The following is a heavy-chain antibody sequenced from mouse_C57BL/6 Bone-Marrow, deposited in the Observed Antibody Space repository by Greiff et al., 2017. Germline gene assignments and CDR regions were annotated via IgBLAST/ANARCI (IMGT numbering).Heavy chain of an antibody. CDR3: AREATVVARDFDY. V-gene: IGHV1-80*01. CDR2: IYPGDGDT. J-gene: IGHJ2*01. CDR1: GYAFSSYW. D-gene: IGHD1-1*01. Sequence: QVQLQQSGAELVKPGASVKISCKASGYAFSSYWMNWVKQRPGKGLEWIGQIYPGDGDTNYNGKFKGKATLTADKSSSTAYMQLSSLTSEDSAVYFCAREATVVARDFDYWGQGTTLTVSS.